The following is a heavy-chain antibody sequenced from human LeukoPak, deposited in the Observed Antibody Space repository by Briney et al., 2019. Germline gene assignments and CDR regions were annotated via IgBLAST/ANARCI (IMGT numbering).Heavy chain of an antibody. V-gene: IGHV4-39*01. J-gene: IGHJ4*02. CDR3: ARQNQWLVRGGFDY. D-gene: IGHD6-19*01. Sequence: SETLSLTCTVSGDSINNNNYYWGWIRQPPGKGLEWIGEINHSGSTNYNPSLKSRVTISVDTSKNQFSLKLSSVTAADTAVYYCARQNQWLVRGGFDYWGQGTLVTVSS. CDR1: GDSINNNNYY. CDR2: INHSGST.